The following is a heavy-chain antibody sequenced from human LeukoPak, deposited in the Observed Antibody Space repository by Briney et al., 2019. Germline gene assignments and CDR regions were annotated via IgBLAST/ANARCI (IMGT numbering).Heavy chain of an antibody. Sequence: PGGALDLAFAAAGFPFSSYAMHWVRPAPGKGVEGVAGISYDGSNKYYADSVKGQFTISRDNSKNTLYLQMNSLRAEDTAVYYCARGPVVHTLDYWGQGTLVTVSS. D-gene: IGHD6-6*01. CDR3: ARGPVVHTLDY. CDR2: ISYDGSNK. V-gene: IGHV3-30-3*01. CDR1: GFPFSSYA. J-gene: IGHJ4*02.